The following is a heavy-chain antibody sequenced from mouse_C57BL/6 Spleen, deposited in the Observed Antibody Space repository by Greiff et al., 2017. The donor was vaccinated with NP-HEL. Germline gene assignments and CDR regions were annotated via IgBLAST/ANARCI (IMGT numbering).Heavy chain of an antibody. D-gene: IGHD2-3*01. CDR2: ISSGSSTI. J-gene: IGHJ4*01. V-gene: IGHV5-17*01. CDR3: ARGGYYVAMDY. Sequence: VQLKESGGGLVKPGGSLKLSCAASGFTFSDYGMHWVRQAPEKGLEWVAYISSGSSTIYYADTVKGRFTISRDNAKNTLFLQMTSLRSEDTAMYYCARGGYYVAMDYWGQGTSVTVSS. CDR1: GFTFSDYG.